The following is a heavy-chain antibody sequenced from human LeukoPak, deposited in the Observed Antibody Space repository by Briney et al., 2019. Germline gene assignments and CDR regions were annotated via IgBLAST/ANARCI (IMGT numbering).Heavy chain of an antibody. V-gene: IGHV3-33*01. CDR3: ARGDLYGDYVILN. Sequence: GGSLRLSCAASGFTFSRYGMHWVRQAPGKGLEWVAVIWYDGSHQYYADSVKGRFTISRDNSKNTLYLQMSSLRGKDTAVYYCARGDLYGDYVILNWGQGTLVTVSS. J-gene: IGHJ4*02. CDR1: GFTFSRYG. CDR2: IWYDGSHQ. D-gene: IGHD4-17*01.